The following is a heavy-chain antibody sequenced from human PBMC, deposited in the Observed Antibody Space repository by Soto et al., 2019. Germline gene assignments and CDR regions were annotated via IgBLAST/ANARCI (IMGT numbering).Heavy chain of an antibody. V-gene: IGHV4-39*07. CDR3: ARGGAYYDILTGYYSRPLINYYYGMDV. J-gene: IGHJ6*02. Sequence: LSLTCTVSGGSISSSSYYWSWIRQPPGKGLEWIGEINHSGSTNYNPSLKSRVTISVDTSKNQFSLALSSVTAADTAVYYCARGGAYYDILTGYYSRPLINYYYGMDVWGQGTTVTVSS. CDR2: INHSGST. D-gene: IGHD3-9*01. CDR1: GGSISSSSYY.